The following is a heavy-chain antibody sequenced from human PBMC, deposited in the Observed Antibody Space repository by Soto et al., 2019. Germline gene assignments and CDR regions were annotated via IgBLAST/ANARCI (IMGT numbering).Heavy chain of an antibody. CDR1: GFTFSDYS. V-gene: IGHV3-21*01. CDR3: SRDAQGRDSGSHDY. J-gene: IGHJ4*02. D-gene: IGHD3-10*01. Sequence: DVQLVESGGGLVKPGGSLRVSCIASGFTFSDYSMNWVRQAPGKGLEYADSVRGRFTISRDSAKNSLYLQMNSLRAEDPAVYYCSRDAQGRDSGSHDYWGQGTLVTVSS.